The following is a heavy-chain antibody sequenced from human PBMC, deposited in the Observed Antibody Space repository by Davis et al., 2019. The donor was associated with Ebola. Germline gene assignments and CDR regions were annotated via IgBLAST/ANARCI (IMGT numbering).Heavy chain of an antibody. Sequence: SETLSLTCAVYGGSFSGYYWSWIRQPPGKGLEWIGYIYYSGSTNYNPSLKSRVTISVDTSKNQFSLKLSSVTAADTAVYYCARLGSEYYDSSGYYLDYWGQGTLVTVSS. V-gene: IGHV4-59*08. J-gene: IGHJ4*02. CDR2: IYYSGST. CDR1: GGSFSGYY. CDR3: ARLGSEYYDSSGYYLDY. D-gene: IGHD3-22*01.